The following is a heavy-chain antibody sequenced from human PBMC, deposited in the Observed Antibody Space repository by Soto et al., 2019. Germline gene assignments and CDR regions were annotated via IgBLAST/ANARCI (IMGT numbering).Heavy chain of an antibody. V-gene: IGHV4-59*02. D-gene: IGHD3-16*02. Sequence: PSETLSLTCTVSGGSVSNYYWTWIRQPPGKGLEWISYINYSGSTDHSPSLKSRVTISLDTSKNQFSLRLISVTAADTVVYYCARLAPRYRIRDYNYYSLDFWGQGTTVTVSS. CDR1: GGSVSNYY. J-gene: IGHJ6*02. CDR2: INYSGST. CDR3: ARLAPRYRIRDYNYYSLDF.